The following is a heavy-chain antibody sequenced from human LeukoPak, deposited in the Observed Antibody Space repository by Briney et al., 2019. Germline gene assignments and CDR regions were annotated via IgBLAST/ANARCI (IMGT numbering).Heavy chain of an antibody. Sequence: GGSLRLSCAASGFTFSSHAMSWVRQAPGKGLEWVSSIGGSGDNIYYADSVKGRFTISRDNSKNTLYLQVNSLRADDTAVYFCAKGIGGSSSGLDYWGRGTLVTVSS. CDR2: IGGSGDNI. D-gene: IGHD6-6*01. CDR1: GFTFSSHA. CDR3: AKGIGGSSSGLDY. J-gene: IGHJ4*02. V-gene: IGHV3-23*01.